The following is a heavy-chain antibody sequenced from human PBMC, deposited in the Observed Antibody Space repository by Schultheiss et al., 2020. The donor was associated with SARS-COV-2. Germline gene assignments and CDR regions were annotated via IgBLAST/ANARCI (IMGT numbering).Heavy chain of an antibody. CDR1: GYTFTGYY. V-gene: IGHV1-2*02. CDR2: INPNSGGT. Sequence: ASVKVSCKASGYTFTGYYMHWVRQAPGQGLEWMGWINPNSGGTNYAQKFQGRVTMTRDTSISTAYMELSRLRSDDTAVYYCARRQGAAAAPSWFFDPWGQGTLVSVA. D-gene: IGHD6-13*01. CDR3: ARRQGAAAAPSWFFDP. J-gene: IGHJ5*02.